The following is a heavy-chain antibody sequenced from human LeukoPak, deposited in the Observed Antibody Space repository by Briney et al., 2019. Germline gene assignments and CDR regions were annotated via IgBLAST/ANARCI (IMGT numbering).Heavy chain of an antibody. CDR2: ISGSGGST. D-gene: IGHD6-19*01. Sequence: PGGSLRLSCAASGFTFSSYAMSWVRQAPGKGLEWVSAISGSGGSTYYADSVKGRFTISRDNSKNTLYLQMNSLRAEDTAVYYCATYSSGWYEYYYMDVWGKGTTVTVSS. CDR3: ATYSSGWYEYYYMDV. V-gene: IGHV3-23*01. J-gene: IGHJ6*03. CDR1: GFTFSSYA.